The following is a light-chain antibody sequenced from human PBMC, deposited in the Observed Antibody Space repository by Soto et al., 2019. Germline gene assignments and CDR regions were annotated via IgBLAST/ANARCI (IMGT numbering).Light chain of an antibody. CDR1: RGDIGSYNY. J-gene: IGLJ1*01. CDR3: SSYTSSSTLPYV. CDR2: GVS. V-gene: IGLV2-14*01. Sequence: QSVLTQPASVSGSPGQSITISCSGTRGDIGSYNYVAWYQQFPGKTPKILIYGVSNRPSGVSSRFSGSKSGNTASLTISGLQAEDEADYYCSSYTSSSTLPYVFGTGTKGTVL.